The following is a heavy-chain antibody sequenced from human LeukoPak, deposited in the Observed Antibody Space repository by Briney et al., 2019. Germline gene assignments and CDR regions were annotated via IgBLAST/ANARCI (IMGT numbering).Heavy chain of an antibody. D-gene: IGHD5-12*01. CDR3: ARGYSDYDLDY. CDR2: ISAYNDNT. Sequence: ASVKVSCKASGYTFTRYGITWVRLAPGQGLEWMGWISAYNDNTKYAQKVQGRVTMTTDTSTSTAYMELRSLRSDDTAVYYCARGYSDYDLDYWGQGTLVTVSS. CDR1: GYTFTRYG. V-gene: IGHV1-18*01. J-gene: IGHJ4*02.